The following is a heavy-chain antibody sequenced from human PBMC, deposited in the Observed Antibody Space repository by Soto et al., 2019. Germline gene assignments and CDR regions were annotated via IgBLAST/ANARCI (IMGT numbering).Heavy chain of an antibody. CDR3: ARDPASGNDAFDI. V-gene: IGHV1-18*04. J-gene: IGHJ3*02. CDR1: GYTFTSYG. CDR2: ISAYNGNT. Sequence: GGSVKVSCKSSGYTFTSYGISWVRQARGQGLEGMGWISAYNGNTNYAQKLQGRVTMTTDTSTSTAYMELRSLRSDDTAVYYCARDPASGNDAFDIWGPGTMVPVSS.